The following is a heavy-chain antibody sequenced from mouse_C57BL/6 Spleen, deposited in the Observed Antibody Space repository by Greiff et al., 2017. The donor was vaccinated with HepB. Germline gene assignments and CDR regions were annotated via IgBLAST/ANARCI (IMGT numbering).Heavy chain of an antibody. D-gene: IGHD2-4*01. CDR2: IYPGDGDT. CDR3: ARWDDYLSFAY. V-gene: IGHV1-82*01. CDR1: GYAFSSSW. Sequence: VQLQQSGPELVKPGASVKISCKASGYAFSSSWMNWVKQRPGKGLEWIGRIYPGDGDTNYNGKFKGKATLTADKSSSTAYMQLSSLTSEDSAVYFCARWDDYLSFAYWGQGTLVTVSA. J-gene: IGHJ3*01.